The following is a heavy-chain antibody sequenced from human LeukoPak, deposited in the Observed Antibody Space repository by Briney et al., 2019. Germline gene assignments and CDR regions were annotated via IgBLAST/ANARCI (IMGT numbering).Heavy chain of an antibody. D-gene: IGHD4-17*01. CDR3: AKDMTTVTTSGSDY. CDR1: GFTFDDYA. CDR2: ISWNSGST. V-gene: IGHV3-9*01. J-gene: IGHJ4*02. Sequence: GGSLRLSCVASGFTFDDYAMHWVRHVPGKGLEWVSGISWNSGSTCYADSVKGRFTISRDNAKNSLYLQMNSLRAEDTALYYCAKDMTTVTTSGSDYWGQGTLVTVSS.